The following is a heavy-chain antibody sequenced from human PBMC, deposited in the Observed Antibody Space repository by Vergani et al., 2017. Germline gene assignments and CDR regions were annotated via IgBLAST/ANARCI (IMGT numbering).Heavy chain of an antibody. CDR3: LRTEYCTGIACNTRFDS. J-gene: IGHJ5*01. V-gene: IGHV3-74*03. CDR2: IDEYGNRA. Sequence: EVQLVESGGGSVQSGGSLRLSCVASGFSFNTYWMHWVRHVPGKGLMWVARIDEYGNRATYGDFETGRFTISRDNAKNTVFLQMNNLRAGDAGVSYCLRTEYCTGIACNTRFDSWGQGALVTVSS. CDR1: GFSFNTYW. D-gene: IGHD2-8*02.